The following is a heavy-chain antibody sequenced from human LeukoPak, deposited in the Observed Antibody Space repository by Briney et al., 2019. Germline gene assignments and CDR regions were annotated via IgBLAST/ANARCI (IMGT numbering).Heavy chain of an antibody. Sequence: GGSLRLSCAASGFTFSTYTMNWVRQAPGRGLEWVSSISSSSSYIYYADSVKGRFTISRDNAKNSLYLQMNSLRAEDTAVYYCARVSPVTPVVLRHLDYWGQGTLVTVSS. CDR1: GFTFSTYT. D-gene: IGHD5-12*01. V-gene: IGHV3-21*01. J-gene: IGHJ4*02. CDR3: ARVSPVTPVVLRHLDY. CDR2: ISSSSSYI.